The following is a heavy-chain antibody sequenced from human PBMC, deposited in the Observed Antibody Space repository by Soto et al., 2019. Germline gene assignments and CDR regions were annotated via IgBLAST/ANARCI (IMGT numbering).Heavy chain of an antibody. V-gene: IGHV3-21*01. J-gene: IGHJ6*02. Sequence: GGSLRLSCAASGSTFSSYSTNWVRQAPGKGLEWVSSISSSSSYIYYADSVKGRFTISRDNAKNSLYLQMNSLRAEDTAVYYCASVAIFGVADGMDVWGQGTTVTVSS. D-gene: IGHD3-3*01. CDR1: GSTFSSYS. CDR3: ASVAIFGVADGMDV. CDR2: ISSSSSYI.